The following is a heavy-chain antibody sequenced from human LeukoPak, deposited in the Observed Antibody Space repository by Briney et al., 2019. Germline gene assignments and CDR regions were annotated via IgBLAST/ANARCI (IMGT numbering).Heavy chain of an antibody. Sequence: SETLSLTCTVSNGSISDHYWSWIRQPPGKGLEWIGYVYYTGYTKYNPSLKGRLTISLDTSTSQFSLRLTSVTAADTAVYYCATSADRWLQFPFNSWGQGTLVTVSS. CDR2: VYYTGYT. J-gene: IGHJ4*02. CDR3: ATSADRWLQFPFNS. V-gene: IGHV4-59*11. CDR1: NGSISDHY. D-gene: IGHD5-24*01.